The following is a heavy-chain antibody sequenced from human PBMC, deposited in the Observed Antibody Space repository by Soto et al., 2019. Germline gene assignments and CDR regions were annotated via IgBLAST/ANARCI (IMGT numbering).Heavy chain of an antibody. D-gene: IGHD6-13*01. CDR3: ARDYSSSWSFPYYYYHYGMDV. J-gene: IGHJ6*02. CDR2: MNPNSGNT. Sequence: ASVKVSCKASGYTFTSYDINWVRQATGQGLEWMGWMNPNSGNTGYAQKFQGRVTMTRNTSISTAYMELSSLRSEDTAVYYCARDYSSSWSFPYYYYHYGMDVWGQGTTVTVSS. V-gene: IGHV1-8*01. CDR1: GYTFTSYD.